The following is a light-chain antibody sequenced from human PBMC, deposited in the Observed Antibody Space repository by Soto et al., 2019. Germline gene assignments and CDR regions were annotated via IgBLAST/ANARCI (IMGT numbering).Light chain of an antibody. V-gene: IGKV3-11*01. CDR1: QSVRTY. Sequence: EVVLTQSPATLSLSPGERATLSCRASQSVRTYLAWYQQKPGQAPRLLIHDASSRATGIPARFSGSGSGTAFPLTISRLEPEDFAVYYCQQRTNWPSSTFGQGTRLEI. CDR3: QQRTNWPSST. CDR2: DAS. J-gene: IGKJ5*01.